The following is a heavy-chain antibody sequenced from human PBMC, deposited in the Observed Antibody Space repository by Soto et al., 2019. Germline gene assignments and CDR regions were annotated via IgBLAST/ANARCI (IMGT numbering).Heavy chain of an antibody. J-gene: IGHJ6*02. CDR1: GFTFSSYA. V-gene: IGHV3-30-3*01. CDR3: GRSSGWVPGGYYCYGMDV. Sequence: QVQLVESGGGVVQPGRSLRLSCAASGFTFSSYAMHWVRQAPGKGLEWVAVISYDGSNKYYAGSVKGRFTISRDNSKNTLYLQMISLGAEETAVYYCGRSSGWVPGGYYCYGMDVWGQGTTVTVSS. D-gene: IGHD6-19*01. CDR2: ISYDGSNK.